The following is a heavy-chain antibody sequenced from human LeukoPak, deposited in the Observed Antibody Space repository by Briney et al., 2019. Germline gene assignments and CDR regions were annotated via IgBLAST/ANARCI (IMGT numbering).Heavy chain of an antibody. CDR2: INSDGSST. J-gene: IGHJ5*02. CDR3: ARDPTYCSGGSCYSDWFDP. V-gene: IGHV3-74*01. CDR1: GFTVSSYW. Sequence: GGSLRLSCAASGFTVSSYWMHWVRQAPGKGLVWVSRINSDGSSTSYADSVKGRFTISRDNAKNTLYLQMNSLRAEDMAVYYCARDPTYCSGGSCYSDWFDPWGQGTLVTVSS. D-gene: IGHD2-15*01.